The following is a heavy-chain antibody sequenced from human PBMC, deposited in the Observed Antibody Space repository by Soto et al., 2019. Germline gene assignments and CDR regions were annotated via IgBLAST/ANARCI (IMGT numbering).Heavy chain of an antibody. V-gene: IGHV1-2*04. D-gene: IGHD6-13*01. Sequence: QVQLVQSGAEVKKPGASVKVSCKASGYTFTGYYMHWVRQAPGQGLEWMGWINPNSGGTNYAQKFQGWVTMTRDTSISTAYMELSRLRSDDTAVYYCARDVAAAGTGDYYYGMDVWGQGTTVTVSS. CDR3: ARDVAAAGTGDYYYGMDV. CDR1: GYTFTGYY. CDR2: INPNSGGT. J-gene: IGHJ6*02.